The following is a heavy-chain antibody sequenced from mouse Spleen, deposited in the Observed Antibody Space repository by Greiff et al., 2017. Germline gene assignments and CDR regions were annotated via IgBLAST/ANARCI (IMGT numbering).Heavy chain of an antibody. D-gene: IGHD2-1*01. CDR2: IDPANGNT. Sequence: EVMLVESVAELVRPGASVKLSCTASGFNIKNTYMHWVKQRPEQGLEWIGRIDPANGNTKYAPKFQGKATITADTSSNTAYLQLSSLTSEDTAIYYCASGGNYEDYFDYWGQGTTLTVSS. V-gene: IGHV14-3*01. CDR1: GFNIKNTY. J-gene: IGHJ2*01. CDR3: ASGGNYEDYFDY.